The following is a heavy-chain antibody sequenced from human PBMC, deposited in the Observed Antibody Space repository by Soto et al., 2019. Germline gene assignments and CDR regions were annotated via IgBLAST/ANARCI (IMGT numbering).Heavy chain of an antibody. CDR2: IFSSGTT. J-gene: IGHJ6*02. D-gene: IGHD3-16*01. CDR1: GDSLGRGNKY. CDR3: ARVPSPFDFYYAMDV. V-gene: IGHV4-30-4*02. Sequence: PSETLSLTCTVSGDSLGRGNKYWGLIRQAPGKGLEWIGYIFSSGTTYYNPSLKSRLTMSLDTSQNQFSLKLNSVTAADTAVYFCARVPSPFDFYYAMDVWGQGTTVTV.